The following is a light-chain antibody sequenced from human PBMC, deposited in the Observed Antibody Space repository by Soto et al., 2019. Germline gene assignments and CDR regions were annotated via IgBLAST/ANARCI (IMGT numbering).Light chain of an antibody. CDR1: SSDVGGYNY. V-gene: IGLV2-14*01. CDR3: SSYTTSGTPV. CDR2: EVS. J-gene: IGLJ3*02. Sequence: QSALTQPASVSGSPGQTITISCTGTSSDVGGYNYLSWYQQHPGKATKVMIYEVSNRPSGVSNRFSGSKSGNTASLTISGLQADDEADYFCSSYTTSGTPVFGGGTKLTVL.